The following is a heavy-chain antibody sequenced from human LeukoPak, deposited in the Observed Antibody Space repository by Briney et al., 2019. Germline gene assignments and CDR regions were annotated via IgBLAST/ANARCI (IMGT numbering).Heavy chain of an antibody. CDR1: GGSISSTNW. J-gene: IGHJ4*02. V-gene: IGHV4-4*02. CDR3: ARDPSGSDWSRRFDY. CDR2: IYPSGST. D-gene: IGHD6-19*01. Sequence: PSETLSLTCAVSGGSISSTNWWSWVRQPPGKGLEWIGEIYPSGSTNYNPSLKSRVTISVDKSENQSSLKLRSVTAADTAVYYCARDPSGSDWSRRFDYWGQGTLVTVSS.